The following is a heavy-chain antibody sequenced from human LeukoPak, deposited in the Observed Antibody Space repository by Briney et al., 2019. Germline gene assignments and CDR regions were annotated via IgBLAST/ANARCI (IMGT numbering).Heavy chain of an antibody. Sequence: PGGSLRLSCAAATLTFSSYWMHWVRQAPGKGLVWVSRIDIDGSSTTYADSVKGRFTISRDNAKNTLYLQMNNLRAEDTAVYYCARDRPHNWFDPWGQGTLVTVSS. CDR2: IDIDGSST. CDR1: TLTFSSYW. V-gene: IGHV3-74*01. J-gene: IGHJ5*02. CDR3: ARDRPHNWFDP.